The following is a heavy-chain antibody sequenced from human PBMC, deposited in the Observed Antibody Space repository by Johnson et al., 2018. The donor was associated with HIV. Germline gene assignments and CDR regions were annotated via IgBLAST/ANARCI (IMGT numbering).Heavy chain of an antibody. CDR1: GFTFSSYT. J-gene: IGHJ3*01. D-gene: IGHD3-3*01. CDR3: ARGGAVYKAFWSGSWLSDPFDC. Sequence: QVQLVESGGGVVRPGKSLRLSCAASGFTFSSYTMHWVRQAPGKGLEWVAVISSDGSSKQYADSVRDRLTFSRDNSKNTLYLEMNSLRAEDTALYFCARGGAVYKAFWSGSWLSDPFDCWGHGTMVSVS. V-gene: IGHV3-30-3*01. CDR2: ISSDGSSK.